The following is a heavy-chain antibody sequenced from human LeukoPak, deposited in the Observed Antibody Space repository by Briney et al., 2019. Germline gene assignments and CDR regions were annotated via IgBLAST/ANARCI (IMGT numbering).Heavy chain of an antibody. CDR3: ARGIAKTTLNAFDI. D-gene: IGHD4-11*01. J-gene: IGHJ3*02. CDR1: GFTVNNKY. V-gene: IGHV3-66*02. CDR2: IYNDGRT. Sequence: GGSLRLSCAASGFTVNNKYMTLVRQAPGKGLEWVSLIYNDGRTYYADSVKGRFTISRDNSKNTLYLQMNSLRAEDTAVYYCARGIAKTTLNAFDIWGQGTVVTVSS.